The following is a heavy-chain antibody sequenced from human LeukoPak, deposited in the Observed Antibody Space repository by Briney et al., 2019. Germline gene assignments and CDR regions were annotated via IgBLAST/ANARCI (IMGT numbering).Heavy chain of an antibody. Sequence: GGSLRLSCAAAGFTFSHYGMHWVRQAPGRGLEWVAVIWSDGTNQYYGDSVKGRFTISRDDSGNTVYLQMNSLRPEDTGVYYCARDAQRGFDYSNSLEYWGQGTPVTVST. J-gene: IGHJ4*02. CDR2: IWSDGTNQ. V-gene: IGHV3-33*01. CDR3: ARDAQRGFDYSNSLEY. D-gene: IGHD4-11*01. CDR1: GFTFSHYG.